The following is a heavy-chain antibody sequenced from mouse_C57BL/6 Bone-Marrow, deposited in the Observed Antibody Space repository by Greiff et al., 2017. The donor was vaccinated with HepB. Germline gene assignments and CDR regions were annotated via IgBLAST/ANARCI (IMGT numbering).Heavy chain of an antibody. D-gene: IGHD1-1*01. CDR2: INYDGSST. Sequence: EVHLVESEGGLVQPGSSMKLSCTASGFTFSDYYMAWVRQVPEKGLEWVANINYDGSSTYYLDSLKSRFIISRDNAKNILYLQMSSLKSEDTATYYCARHYYGRGYFDYWGQGTTLTVSS. V-gene: IGHV5-16*01. J-gene: IGHJ2*01. CDR3: ARHYYGRGYFDY. CDR1: GFTFSDYY.